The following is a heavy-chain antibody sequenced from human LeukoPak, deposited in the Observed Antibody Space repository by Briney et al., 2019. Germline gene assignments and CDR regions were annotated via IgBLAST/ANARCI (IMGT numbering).Heavy chain of an antibody. CDR3: ARDHSVGDIAWWFDP. D-gene: IGHD3-10*01. CDR2: INPTGTST. Sequence: ASVKVSCKTSGYTFTNNWMRWVRQAPGQGLEWVGVINPTGTSTLYAQNFQGRVTLTRDMSTTTDYMELRSLTSEDTAVYYCARDHSVGDIAWWFDPWGQGTLVSVSS. V-gene: IGHV1-46*01. CDR1: GYTFTNNW. J-gene: IGHJ5*02.